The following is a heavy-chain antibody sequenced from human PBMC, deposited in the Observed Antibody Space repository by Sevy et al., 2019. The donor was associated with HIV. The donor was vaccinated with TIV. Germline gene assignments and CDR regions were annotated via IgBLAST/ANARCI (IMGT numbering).Heavy chain of an antibody. CDR2: INPSGGST. CDR3: ASTQSTYGSGSYYNAGGYYYGMDV. J-gene: IGHJ6*02. V-gene: IGHV1-46*03. Sequence: ASVKVSCKASGYTFTSYYMHWVRQAPGQGLEWMGIINPSGGSTSYAQKFQGRVTMTRDTSTSTVYMELSSLRSEDTAAYYCASTQSTYGSGSYYNAGGYYYGMDVWGQGTTVTVSS. D-gene: IGHD3-10*01. CDR1: GYTFTSYY.